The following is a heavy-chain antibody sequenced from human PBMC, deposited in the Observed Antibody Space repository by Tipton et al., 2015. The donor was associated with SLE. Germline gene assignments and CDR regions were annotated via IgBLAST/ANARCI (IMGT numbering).Heavy chain of an antibody. J-gene: IGHJ6*02. V-gene: IGHV4-34*01. D-gene: IGHD6-13*01. Sequence: TLSLTCGVYGGSFSGHTWTWIRQSPGQGLEWIGDVNQSGGTNYNPSLKSRVTISVDASNSQLSLKLFSVTAADTAVYYCARGYSSSWNYYYGMDVWGQGTTVTVSS. CDR1: GGSFSGHT. CDR3: ARGYSSSWNYYYGMDV. CDR2: VNQSGGT.